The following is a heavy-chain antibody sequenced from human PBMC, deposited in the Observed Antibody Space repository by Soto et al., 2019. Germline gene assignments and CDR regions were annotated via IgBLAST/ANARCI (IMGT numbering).Heavy chain of an antibody. CDR1: GFTFSSYG. V-gene: IGHV3-30*18. D-gene: IGHD3-10*01. J-gene: IGHJ5*02. CDR3: AKDVTTGYYYGSGSPGSWFEP. CDR2: ISYDGSNK. Sequence: PGGSLRLSCAASGFTFSSYGMHWVRQAPGKGLEWVAVISYDGSNKYYADSVKGRFTISRDNSKNTLYLQMNSLRAEDTAVYYCAKDVTTGYYYGSGSPGSWFEPWGQGTLVTVSS.